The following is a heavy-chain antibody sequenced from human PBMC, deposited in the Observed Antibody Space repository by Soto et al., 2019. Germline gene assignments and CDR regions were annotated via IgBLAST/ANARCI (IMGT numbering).Heavy chain of an antibody. J-gene: IGHJ6*02. CDR3: ARGDDSSGCYRPWYSYYGMDV. Sequence: GRNLRLSCAASGFTFSSYSMNWVRQAPGKGLEWVSSISSSSSYIYYADSVKGRFTISRDNAKNSLYLQMNSLRAEDTAVYYCARGDDSSGCYRPWYSYYGMDVRGQ. V-gene: IGHV3-21*01. CDR2: ISSSSSYI. D-gene: IGHD6-19*01. CDR1: GFTFSSYS.